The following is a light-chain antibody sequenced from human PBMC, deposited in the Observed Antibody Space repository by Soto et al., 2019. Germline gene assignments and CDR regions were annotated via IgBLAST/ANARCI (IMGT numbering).Light chain of an antibody. J-gene: IGKJ5*01. V-gene: IGKV4-1*01. CDR1: QGVFYSSNNKNY. CDR3: QHYYSTLHT. CDR2: WAY. Sequence: DIVMTRSPAPRPVSLAGRPTITCKSTQGVFYSSNNKNYLARNQQKPGTHHKLLIQWAYTRHSGVPERLSGSGSGTDFTLNISSMQDEDVAVYYCQHYYSTLHTFGQGTRREIK.